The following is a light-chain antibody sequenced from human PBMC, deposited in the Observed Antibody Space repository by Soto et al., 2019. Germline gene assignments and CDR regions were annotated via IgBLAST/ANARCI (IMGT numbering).Light chain of an antibody. CDR1: SSDIGDSNH. Sequence: SALTQPASVSGSPGQSITISCTGTSSDIGDSNHVSWYQQHPGKAPKLMIYEVSNRPSGVSNRFSGSKSDNTASLTVSGLQAEDEANFYCSSYTCSTYVFGTGTKVTVL. J-gene: IGLJ1*01. CDR3: SSYTCSTYV. V-gene: IGLV2-14*01. CDR2: EVS.